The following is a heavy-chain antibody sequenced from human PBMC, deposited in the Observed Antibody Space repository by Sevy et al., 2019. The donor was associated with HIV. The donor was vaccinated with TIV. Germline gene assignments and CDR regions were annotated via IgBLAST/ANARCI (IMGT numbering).Heavy chain of an antibody. CDR2: IKQDGSEK. CDR3: ARAAGWFDA. CDR1: GFSFSWYW. Sequence: GGSLRLSCAASGFSFSWYWMSWVRQTPEKGLEWVANIKQDGSEKNYVDSVKGRFIISRDNAKNSIYLQMNSLRVDDTAVYYCARAAGWFDAWGQGTLVTVSS. J-gene: IGHJ5*02. V-gene: IGHV3-7*03.